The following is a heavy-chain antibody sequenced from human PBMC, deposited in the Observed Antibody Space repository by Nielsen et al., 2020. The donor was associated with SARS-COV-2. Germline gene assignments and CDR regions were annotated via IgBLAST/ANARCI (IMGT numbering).Heavy chain of an antibody. CDR2: INTSDGST. CDR3: ARDDTVTMYYYSYYGMDV. CDR1: GYTFTNYY. Sequence: ASVKVSCKASGYTFTNYYMHWVRQAPGQGLEWMGIINTSDGSTTYAQKFQGRVTMTRDTSTRTVYMELRSLRSEDTAVYYCARDDTVTMYYYSYYGMDVWGQRTTVTVSS. D-gene: IGHD4-17*01. V-gene: IGHV1-46*01. J-gene: IGHJ6*02.